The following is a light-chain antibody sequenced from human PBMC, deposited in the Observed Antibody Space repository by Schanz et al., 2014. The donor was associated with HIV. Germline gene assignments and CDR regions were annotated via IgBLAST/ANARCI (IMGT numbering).Light chain of an antibody. CDR3: CAYAGSSTYV. V-gene: IGLV2-23*02. CDR2: EVS. J-gene: IGLJ1*01. Sequence: QSVLTQPASVSGSPGQSITISCSGTSSDVRTYNRLSWYQQHPGKAPKLMIYEVSKRPSGVSSRFSGSKSGNTASLTISGLQAEDEGDYYCCAYAGSSTYVFGTGTKLTVL. CDR1: SSDVRTYNR.